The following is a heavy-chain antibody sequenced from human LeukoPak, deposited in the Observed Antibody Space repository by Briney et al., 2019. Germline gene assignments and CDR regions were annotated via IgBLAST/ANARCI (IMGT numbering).Heavy chain of an antibody. V-gene: IGHV4-39*01. D-gene: IGHD2-15*01. CDR2: IYYSGST. Sequence: SETLSLTCTVSGGSISSSSYYWGWIRQPPGKGLKWIGSIYYSGSTYYNPSLKSRVTISVDTSKNQFSLKLSSVTAADTAVYYCASYCSGGSCYSHDAFDIWGQGTMVTVSS. CDR3: ASYCSGGSCYSHDAFDI. CDR1: GGSISSSSYY. J-gene: IGHJ3*02.